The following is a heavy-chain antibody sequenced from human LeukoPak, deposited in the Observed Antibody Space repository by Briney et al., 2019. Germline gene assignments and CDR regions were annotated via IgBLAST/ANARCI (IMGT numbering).Heavy chain of an antibody. J-gene: IGHJ5*02. Sequence: ASVKVSCKASGYTFTGYYMHWMRQAPGQGLEWMGWINPNSGGTKYAQKFQGRVTMTRDTSISTAYMELSRLRSEDTAVYYCASHSHCSSTSCYVVRVGPHYENWFDPWGQGTLVTVSS. V-gene: IGHV1-2*02. CDR1: GYTFTGYY. CDR2: INPNSGGT. D-gene: IGHD2-2*01. CDR3: ASHSHCSSTSCYVVRVGPHYENWFDP.